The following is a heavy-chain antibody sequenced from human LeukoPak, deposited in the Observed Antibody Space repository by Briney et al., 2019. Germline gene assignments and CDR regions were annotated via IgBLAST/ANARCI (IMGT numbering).Heavy chain of an antibody. J-gene: IGHJ4*02. Sequence: GGSLRLSCAGSGFTFSNAWMSWLRQAPGQELEWFGRIKSKTDGGTTDYAEPVKGRFTISRDDSKNTLYPQMNSLKTVDTAVYYCTTWIQLWWDLDYWGQGTLVTVSS. CDR3: TTWIQLWWDLDY. V-gene: IGHV3-15*01. CDR1: GFTFSNAW. D-gene: IGHD5-18*01. CDR2: IKSKTDGGTT.